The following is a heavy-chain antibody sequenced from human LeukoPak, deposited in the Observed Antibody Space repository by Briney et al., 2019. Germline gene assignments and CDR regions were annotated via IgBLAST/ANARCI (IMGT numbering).Heavy chain of an antibody. D-gene: IGHD2-15*01. CDR3: ARQIGYCSGGSCYSYFDY. CDR2: IYHSGST. V-gene: IGHV4-38-2*01. Sequence: SETLSLTCAVSGYSISSGYYWGWIRQPPGKGLEWIGIIYHSGSTYYNPSLKSRVTISVDTSKNQFSLKLSSVTAADTAVYYCARQIGYCSGGSCYSYFDYWGQGTLVTVSS. CDR1: GYSISSGYY. J-gene: IGHJ4*02.